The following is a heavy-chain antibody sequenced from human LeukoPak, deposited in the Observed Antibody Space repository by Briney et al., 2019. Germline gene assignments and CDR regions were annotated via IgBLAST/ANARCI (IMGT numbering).Heavy chain of an antibody. Sequence: ASVKVSCKASGYTFISYGISWVRQAPGQGLEWMGWISAYNGNTNYALKLQGRVTMTTDTSTSTAYMELRSLRSVDTAVYYCARDSRYYHTGGYYDYWGQGTLLTVSS. J-gene: IGHJ4*02. CDR3: ARDSRYYHTGGYYDY. V-gene: IGHV1-18*01. CDR2: ISAYNGNT. D-gene: IGHD3-22*01. CDR1: GYTFISYG.